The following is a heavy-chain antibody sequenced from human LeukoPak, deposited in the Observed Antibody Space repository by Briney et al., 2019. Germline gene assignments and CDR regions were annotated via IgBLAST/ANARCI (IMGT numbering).Heavy chain of an antibody. D-gene: IGHD1-26*01. Sequence: SETLSLTCAVYGGSFSGYYWSWIRQPPGKGLEWIGEINHSGSTNYNPSLKSRVTISVDTSKNQFSLKLSSVTAADTAVYYCARGRDRIVGANKGYYFDYWGQGTLVTVSS. CDR1: GGSFSGYY. J-gene: IGHJ4*02. V-gene: IGHV4-34*01. CDR2: INHSGST. CDR3: ARGRDRIVGANKGYYFDY.